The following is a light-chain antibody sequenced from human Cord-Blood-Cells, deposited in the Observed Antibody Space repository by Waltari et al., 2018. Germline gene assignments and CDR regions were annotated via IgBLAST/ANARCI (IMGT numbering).Light chain of an antibody. V-gene: IGLV2-23*01. CDR2: EGS. CDR3: CSYAGSSTWV. Sequence: QSALTQPASVSGSPGQSITIPCTRTSSDVGSSNLFSWYQQHPGKAPKLMIYEGSKRPSGVSNRFSGSKSGNTASLTISGLQAEDEADYYCCSYAGSSTWVFGGGTKLTVL. CDR1: SSDVGSSNL. J-gene: IGLJ3*02.